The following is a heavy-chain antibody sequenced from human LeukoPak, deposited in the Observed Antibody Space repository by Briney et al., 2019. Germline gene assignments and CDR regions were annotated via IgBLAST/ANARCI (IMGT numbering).Heavy chain of an antibody. V-gene: IGHV1-2*02. D-gene: IGHD6-13*01. CDR3: ARGATAGRFSLCPTGAYYMDV. Sequence: ASVKVSCKASGYTFTGYYMHWVRQAPGQGLEWMGWINPNSGGTNCAQKFQGRVTMTRDTSINTAYMELSSLRFDDTAVYYCARGATAGRFSLCPTGAYYMDVWGKGTTVTVSS. J-gene: IGHJ6*03. CDR1: GYTFTGYY. CDR2: INPNSGGT.